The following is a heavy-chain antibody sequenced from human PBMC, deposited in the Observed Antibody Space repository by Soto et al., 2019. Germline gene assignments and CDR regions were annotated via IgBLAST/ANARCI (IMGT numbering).Heavy chain of an antibody. J-gene: IGHJ3*02. CDR1: GFTFSSYW. Sequence: GGSLRLSCAASGFTFSSYWMHWVRQAPGKGLVWVSRINSDGSSTSYADSVKGQFTISRDNAKNTLNLQMNSLRADDTAVYYCTRGRRVEAFDIRGQGPMVTV. V-gene: IGHV3-74*01. D-gene: IGHD2-21*01. CDR2: INSDGSST. CDR3: TRGRRVEAFDI.